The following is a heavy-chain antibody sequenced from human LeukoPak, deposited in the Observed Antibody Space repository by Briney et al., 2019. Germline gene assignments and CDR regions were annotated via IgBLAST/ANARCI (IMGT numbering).Heavy chain of an antibody. CDR1: GFTFDDYA. CDR3: AKGAGIAVAGNWFDP. D-gene: IGHD6-19*01. Sequence: GGSLRLSCAASGFTFDDYAMHWVRQAPGKGLEWVSGISWNSGSIGYADSVKGRFTISRDNAKNSLYLRMNSLRAEDTALYYCAKGAGIAVAGNWFDPWGQGTLVTASS. J-gene: IGHJ5*02. V-gene: IGHV3-9*01. CDR2: ISWNSGSI.